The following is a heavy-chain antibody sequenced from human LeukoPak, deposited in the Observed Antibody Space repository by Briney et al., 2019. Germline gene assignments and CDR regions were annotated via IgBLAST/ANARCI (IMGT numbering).Heavy chain of an antibody. CDR2: IYSSGTT. V-gene: IGHV4-59*11. CDR3: ARGGDGYNYVDY. D-gene: IGHD5-24*01. Sequence: PSETLSLTCTVSTDSLSGHYWSWIRQPPGKGLEWIAYIYSSGTTKYNPSLNSRVTTSLDASKNQFSLNLTSVTAADTAVYYCARGGDGYNYVDYWGQGTLVTVSS. CDR1: TDSLSGHY. J-gene: IGHJ4*02.